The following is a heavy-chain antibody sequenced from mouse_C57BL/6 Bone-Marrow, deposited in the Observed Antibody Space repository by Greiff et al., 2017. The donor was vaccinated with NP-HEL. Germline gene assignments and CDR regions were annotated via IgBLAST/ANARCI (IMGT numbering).Heavy chain of an antibody. Sequence: VQLQQPGAELVKPGASVKMSCKASGYTFTSYWITWVKQRPGQGLEWIGDIYPGSGSTNYNEKFKSKATLTVDTSSSTAYMQLSSLTSEDSAVYYCARKGYGRPYWYFDVWGTGTTVTVSS. J-gene: IGHJ1*03. D-gene: IGHD1-1*01. CDR1: GYTFTSYW. CDR2: IYPGSGST. CDR3: ARKGYGRPYWYFDV. V-gene: IGHV1-55*01.